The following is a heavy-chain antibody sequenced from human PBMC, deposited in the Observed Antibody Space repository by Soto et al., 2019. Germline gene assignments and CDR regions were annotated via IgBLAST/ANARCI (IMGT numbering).Heavy chain of an antibody. D-gene: IGHD1-26*01. CDR2: LGDNS. CDR1: GFTLSYYA. J-gene: IGHJ4*01. V-gene: IGHV3-23*01. CDR3: AKRFVTSGTYLFFDS. Sequence: GGSLRLSCVASGFTLSYYAMSWVRQAPGKGLEWVSTLGDNSHYADSVKGRFTISRDNSKNTLYLQMSSLRVEDTAVYYCAKRFVTSGTYLFFDSWGQGTPVTVSS.